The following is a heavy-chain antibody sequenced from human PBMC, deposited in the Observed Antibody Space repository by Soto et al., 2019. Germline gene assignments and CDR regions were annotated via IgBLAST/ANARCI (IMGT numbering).Heavy chain of an antibody. CDR1: GYTFANYG. CDR2: ISGNNGAT. V-gene: IGHV1-18*04. CDR3: VRDMKYLRVTGNWFDS. D-gene: IGHD1-1*01. J-gene: IGHJ5*01. Sequence: QVQLMQSGNEVKKPGASVTVSCKASGYTFANYGISWVRQAPGQGLEWMGWISGNNGATNYAPKVQDSTTMTLDTSTGVASMALRSLRSDDTSIYYCVRDMKYLRVTGNWFDSWGQGTLVTGYS.